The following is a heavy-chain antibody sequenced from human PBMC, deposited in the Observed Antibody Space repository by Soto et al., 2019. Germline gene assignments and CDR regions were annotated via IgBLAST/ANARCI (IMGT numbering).Heavy chain of an antibody. J-gene: IGHJ6*03. D-gene: IGHD3-3*01. CDR3: ARVKGSYDFWSGPRPGRSYYYYYYMDV. V-gene: IGHV4-34*01. CDR1: GGSFSGYY. CDR2: INHSGST. Sequence: SETLSLTCAVYGGSFSGYYWSWIRQPPGKGPEWIGEINHSGSTNYNPSLKSRVTISVDTSKNQFSLKLSSVTAADTAVYYCARVKGSYDFWSGPRPGRSYYYYYYMDVWGKGTTVTVSS.